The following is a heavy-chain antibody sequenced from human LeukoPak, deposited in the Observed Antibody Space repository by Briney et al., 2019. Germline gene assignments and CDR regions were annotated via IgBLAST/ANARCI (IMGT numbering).Heavy chain of an antibody. D-gene: IGHD3-3*01. J-gene: IGHJ4*02. CDR1: GYSISNGYY. V-gene: IGHV4-38-2*02. CDR3: ARGAEYYAIWRGYAGYSDY. Sequence: SETLSLTCTVSGYSISNGYYWGWIRQPPGKGLEWVGSISHRGSTYYNPSLRSRITISLDRSKQKFSLKLTSVTAADTAVYFCARGAEYYAIWRGYAGYSDYWGQGISVTVSS. CDR2: ISHRGST.